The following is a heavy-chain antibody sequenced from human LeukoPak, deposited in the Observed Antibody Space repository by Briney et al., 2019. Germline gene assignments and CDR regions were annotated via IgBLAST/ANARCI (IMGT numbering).Heavy chain of an antibody. D-gene: IGHD6-19*01. CDR2: ISSSSSTI. CDR3: ARDRSIAVASYGMDV. CDR1: GFTFSSYS. J-gene: IGHJ6*02. Sequence: GGSLRPSCAASGFTFSSYSMNWVRQAPGKGLEWVSYISSSSSTIYYADSVKGRFTISRDNAKNSLYLQMNSLRAEDTAVYYCARDRSIAVASYGMDVWGQGTTVTVSS. V-gene: IGHV3-48*04.